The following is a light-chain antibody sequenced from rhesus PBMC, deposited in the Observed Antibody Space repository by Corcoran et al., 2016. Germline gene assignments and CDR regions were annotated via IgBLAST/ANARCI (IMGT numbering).Light chain of an antibody. V-gene: IGLV2-32*02. CDR2: EVS. CDR3: SSYAGSNTYI. J-gene: IGLJ1*01. CDR1: SSDIGGYNY. Sequence: QAALTQPRSVSGSPGQSVTISCTGPSSDIGGYNYVSWYQQHPGTAPKLMIYEVSKRPSGVSDRFSGSKSGNTAPLTISGLQAEDEADYYCSSYAGSNTYIFGAGTRLTVL.